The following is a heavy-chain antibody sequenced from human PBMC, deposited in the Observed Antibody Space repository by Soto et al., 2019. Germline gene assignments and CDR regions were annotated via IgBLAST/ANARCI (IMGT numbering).Heavy chain of an antibody. V-gene: IGHV3-30*18. D-gene: IGHD6-6*01. CDR2: MSYDGSRQ. J-gene: IGHJ4*02. Sequence: QVQLVESGGGVVQPGRSLRLSCAASGSSLINYDMHWVRQAPGKGLEWVAVMSYDGSRQFYADSVRGRFSVSGDIAKSALYLEMSSLRIEDTAIYYCAKGAWYGSSSSSDSWGQGTQVTVSS. CDR1: GSSLINYD. CDR3: AKGAWYGSSSSSDS.